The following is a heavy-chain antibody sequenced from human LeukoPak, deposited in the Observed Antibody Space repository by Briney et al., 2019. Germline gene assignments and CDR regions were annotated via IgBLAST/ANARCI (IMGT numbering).Heavy chain of an antibody. D-gene: IGHD2-21*01. CDR3: ARDAGTGDSYYWYFDL. V-gene: IGHV3-7*03. CDR1: GFTFSTYW. J-gene: IGHJ2*01. Sequence: GGSLRLSCAASGFTFSTYWMSWVRQAPGKGLEWVANINQDGSEQYYVDSVKGRFTISRDNTKNTLYLQMNSLRVEDTAVYYCARDAGTGDSYYWYFDLWGRGTQVTVSS. CDR2: INQDGSEQ.